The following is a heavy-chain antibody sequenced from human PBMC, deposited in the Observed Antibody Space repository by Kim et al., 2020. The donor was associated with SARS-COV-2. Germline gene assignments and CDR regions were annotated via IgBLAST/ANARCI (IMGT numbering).Heavy chain of an antibody. CDR3: ARDLWPDQALQYKLLFWFDP. V-gene: IGHV1-18*01. CDR2: IFPDNGNT. J-gene: IGHJ5*02. CDR1: GYKFPSFG. D-gene: IGHD1-1*01. Sequence: ASVKVSCKASGYKFPSFGINWVRQAPGQGLEWLGWIFPDNGNTNYAANLQGRITVTADTSTTTVYMELSSLRSDDTAVYYCARDLWPDQALQYKLLFWFDPWGQGTPVIVSS.